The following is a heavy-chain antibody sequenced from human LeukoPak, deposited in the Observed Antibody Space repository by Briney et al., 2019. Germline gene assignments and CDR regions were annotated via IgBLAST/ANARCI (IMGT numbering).Heavy chain of an antibody. CDR3: TTGIMMIGGGVYFDY. V-gene: IGHV3-15*01. D-gene: IGHD3-16*01. CDR2: IKSKTDGGTT. CDR1: GFTFSNAW. J-gene: IGHJ4*02. Sequence: GGSLRLSCAASGFTFSNAWMSWVRQAPGKGLEWVGRIKSKTDGGTTDYAAPVKGRFTISRDDSKNTLYLQMNSLKTEDTAVYYCTTGIMMIGGGVYFDYWGQGTLVTVSS.